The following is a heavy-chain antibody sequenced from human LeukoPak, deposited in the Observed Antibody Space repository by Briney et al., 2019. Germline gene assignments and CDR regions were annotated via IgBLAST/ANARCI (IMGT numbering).Heavy chain of an antibody. Sequence: SETLSLTCTVSGGSISSYYWSWIRQPAGKGLEWIGRIYTSGSTNYNPSLKSRVTMSVDTSKNQFSLKLSSVTAADTAVYYYARDPYDYVWGSYRLNAFDIWGQGTMVTVSS. D-gene: IGHD3-16*02. CDR1: GGSISSYY. J-gene: IGHJ3*02. CDR2: IYTSGST. V-gene: IGHV4-4*07. CDR3: ARDPYDYVWGSYRLNAFDI.